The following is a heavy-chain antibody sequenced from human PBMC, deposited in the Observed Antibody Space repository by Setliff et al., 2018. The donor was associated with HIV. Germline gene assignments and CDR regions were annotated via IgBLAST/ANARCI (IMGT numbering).Heavy chain of an antibody. D-gene: IGHD2-21*01. CDR2: MYYRGST. V-gene: IGHV4-39*01. CDR1: GDSVSRSNYY. CDR3: ARQGSLCPDCYLDS. Sequence: SETLSLTCTVSGDSVSRSNYYWGWIRQPPGKGLEWIGNMYYRGSTYYNPSLKSRVIISVDTSKNQFSLKLSSVTAADTAVYYCARQGSLCPDCYLDSWGQGTLVTVSS. J-gene: IGHJ4*02.